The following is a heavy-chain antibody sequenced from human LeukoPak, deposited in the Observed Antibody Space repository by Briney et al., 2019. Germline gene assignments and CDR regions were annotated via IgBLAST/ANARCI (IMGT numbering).Heavy chain of an antibody. CDR1: GGSISSSSYY. D-gene: IGHD3-22*01. Sequence: SETLSLTCTVSGGSISSSSYYWGWIRQPPGKGLEWIGSIYCSGSTYYNPSLKSRVTISVDTSKNQFSLKLSSVTAADTAVYYCARTGTYYYDSSGYKDYFDYWGQGTLVTVSS. V-gene: IGHV4-39*07. J-gene: IGHJ4*02. CDR2: IYCSGST. CDR3: ARTGTYYYDSSGYKDYFDY.